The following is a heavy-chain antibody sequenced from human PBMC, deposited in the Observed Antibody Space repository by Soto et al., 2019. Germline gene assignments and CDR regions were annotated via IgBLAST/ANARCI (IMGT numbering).Heavy chain of an antibody. CDR3: ASHKCGGDCVINWFDP. V-gene: IGHV1-69*12. J-gene: IGHJ5*02. CDR1: GGTFSSYA. CDR2: IIPIFGTA. D-gene: IGHD2-21*02. Sequence: QVQLVQSGAEVKKPGSSVKVSCKASGGTFSSYAISWVRQAPGQGLEWMGGIIPIFGTANYAQKFQGRVTRTADESTSTAYMELSSLRSEDTAVYYCASHKCGGDCVINWFDPWGQGTLVTVSS.